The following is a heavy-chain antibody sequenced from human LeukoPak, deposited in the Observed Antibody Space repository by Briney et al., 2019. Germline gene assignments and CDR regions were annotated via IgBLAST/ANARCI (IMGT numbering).Heavy chain of an antibody. CDR3: ARGYCSGTSCYTGWFDP. J-gene: IGHJ5*02. Sequence: ASVKVSCKASEYTFTNYYIHWVRQAPGQGLEWMGLINPSGGSTSYAQKFQGRVTMTRDTSTTTVYMELSSLRSEDTAVYYCARGYCSGTSCYTGWFDPWGQGTLVTVSS. V-gene: IGHV1-46*01. CDR1: EYTFTNYY. D-gene: IGHD2-2*02. CDR2: INPSGGST.